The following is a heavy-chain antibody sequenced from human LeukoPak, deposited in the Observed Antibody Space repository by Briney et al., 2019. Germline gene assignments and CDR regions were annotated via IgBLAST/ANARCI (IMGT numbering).Heavy chain of an antibody. D-gene: IGHD2-2*01. V-gene: IGHV4-30-4*08. Sequence: SETLSLTCTVSGGSISSGDYYWSWIRQPPGKGLEWIGYIYYSGSTYYNPSLNSRVTISVDTSKNQFSLKLSSVTAADTAVYYCARVIVVVPATLERGGWFDPWGQGTLVTVSS. CDR3: ARVIVVVPATLERGGWFDP. CDR2: IYYSGST. CDR1: GGSISSGDYY. J-gene: IGHJ5*02.